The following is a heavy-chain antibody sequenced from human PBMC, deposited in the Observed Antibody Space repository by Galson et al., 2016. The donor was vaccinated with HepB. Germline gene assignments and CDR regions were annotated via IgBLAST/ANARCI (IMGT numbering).Heavy chain of an antibody. CDR3: ARHVGVPGTRGFDY. Sequence: TLSLTCAVSGGSISSGNWWSWVRQPPGKGLEWIGEIYHSGTANYNPSLESRGTMSLDKSKKQISLKVTSVTAADTAVYYCARHVGVPGTRGFDYWGQGTLVTVSS. D-gene: IGHD2-2*01. J-gene: IGHJ4*02. CDR1: GGSISSGNW. CDR2: IYHSGTA. V-gene: IGHV4-4*02.